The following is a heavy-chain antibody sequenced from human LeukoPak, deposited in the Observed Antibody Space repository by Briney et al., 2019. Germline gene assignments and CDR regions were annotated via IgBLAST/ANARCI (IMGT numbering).Heavy chain of an antibody. J-gene: IGHJ3*02. CDR1: GFTFSSYW. Sequence: GGSLRLSCAASGFTFSSYWMSWVRQAPGKGLEWVANIKQDGSEKYYVDSVKGRFTISRDNSKNTLYLQMNSLRAEDTAVYYCAKYYDFWSGYFDPDAFDIWGQGTMVTVSS. V-gene: IGHV3-7*03. CDR3: AKYYDFWSGYFDPDAFDI. CDR2: IKQDGSEK. D-gene: IGHD3-3*01.